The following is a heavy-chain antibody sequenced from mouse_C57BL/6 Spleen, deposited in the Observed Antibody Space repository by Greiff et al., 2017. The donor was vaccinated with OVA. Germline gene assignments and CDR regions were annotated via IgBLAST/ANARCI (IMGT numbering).Heavy chain of an antibody. CDR2: INPNNGGT. CDR1: GYTFTDYY. D-gene: IGHD1-1*01. J-gene: IGHJ2*01. Sequence: VQLQQSGPELVKPGASVKISCKASGYTFTDYYMNWVKQSHGKSLEWIGDINPNNGGTSYNQKFKGKATLTVDKSSSTAYMELRSLTSEDSAVYYCARWDITTVADYWGQGTTLTVSS. V-gene: IGHV1-26*01. CDR3: ARWDITTVADY.